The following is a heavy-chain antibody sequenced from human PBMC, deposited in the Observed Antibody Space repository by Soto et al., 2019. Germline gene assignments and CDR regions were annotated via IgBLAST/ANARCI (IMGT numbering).Heavy chain of an antibody. V-gene: IGHV4-59*08. CDR2: VSYSGNI. CDR3: ARRFDGSKYGYGMDV. Sequence: QVQLQESGPGLLKPSETLSLTCTVSGDSINGYYWSWIRQPPGKGLEWIGFVSYSGNINYNPSLMSPITISVQPSKTQLRLNPNGVTAAGTPVYLCARRFDGSKYGYGMDVWGQGTTVTVPS. J-gene: IGHJ6*02. D-gene: IGHD3-10*01. CDR1: GDSINGYY.